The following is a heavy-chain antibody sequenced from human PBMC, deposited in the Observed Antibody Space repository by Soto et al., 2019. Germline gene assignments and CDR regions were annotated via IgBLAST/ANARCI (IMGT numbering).Heavy chain of an antibody. CDR1: GFTFSSYA. CDR2: ISGSGGIT. Sequence: GGSLGLSCGAAGFTFSSYAMGSVRQAPGKGLYWVSVISGSGGITYSADSVKGRFTISRDNSKNILYLQMNSLRAEDTAVYYCAKGIPDTGGYYYYGMDVWGQGTTVTVSS. V-gene: IGHV3-23*01. J-gene: IGHJ6*02. D-gene: IGHD5-18*01. CDR3: AKGIPDTGGYYYYGMDV.